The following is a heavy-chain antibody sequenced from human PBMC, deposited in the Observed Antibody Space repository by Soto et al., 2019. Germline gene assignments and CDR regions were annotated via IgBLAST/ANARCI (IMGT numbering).Heavy chain of an antibody. CDR2: IYYSGST. D-gene: IGHD2-2*01. V-gene: IGHV4-39*01. CDR3: ARPPGGYCSSTSCWDY. CDR1: GGSISSTSYY. J-gene: IGHJ4*02. Sequence: QLQLQESGPGLVKPSETLSLTCTVSGGSISSTSYYWGWLRQPPGKGLEWIGRIYYSGSTYYNPSRRSRVTMSVYTSKNQSSLKLRSVTAADTAVYYCARPPGGYCSSTSCWDYWGQGTLVTVSA.